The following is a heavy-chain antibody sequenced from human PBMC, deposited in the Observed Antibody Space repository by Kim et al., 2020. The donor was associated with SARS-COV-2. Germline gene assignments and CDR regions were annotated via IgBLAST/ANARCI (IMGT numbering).Heavy chain of an antibody. Sequence: GGSLRLSCAASGFTFSSYWMHWVRQAPGKGLVWVSRINSDGSSTSYADSVKGRFTISRDNAKNTLYLQMNSLRAEDTAVYYCARARAHMLDIDYDILTGYADAFDIWGQGTMVTVSS. CDR2: INSDGSST. J-gene: IGHJ3*02. CDR1: GFTFSSYW. D-gene: IGHD3-9*01. CDR3: ARARAHMLDIDYDILTGYADAFDI. V-gene: IGHV3-74*01.